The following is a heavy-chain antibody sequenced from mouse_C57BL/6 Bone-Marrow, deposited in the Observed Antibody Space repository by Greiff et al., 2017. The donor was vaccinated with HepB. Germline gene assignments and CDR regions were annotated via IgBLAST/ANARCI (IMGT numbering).Heavy chain of an antibody. CDR2: ISGGGGNT. Sequence: EVKVVESGGGLVKPGGSLKLSCAASGFTFSSYTMSWVRQTPEKRLEWVATISGGGGNTYYPDSVKGRFTISRDNAKNTLYLQMSSLRSEDTALYYCARPNLLLRYWYFDVWGTGTTVTVSS. CDR3: ARPNLLLRYWYFDV. D-gene: IGHD1-1*01. V-gene: IGHV5-9*01. J-gene: IGHJ1*03. CDR1: GFTFSSYT.